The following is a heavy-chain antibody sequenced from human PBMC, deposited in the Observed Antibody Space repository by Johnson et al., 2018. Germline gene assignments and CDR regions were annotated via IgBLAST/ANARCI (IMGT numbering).Heavy chain of an antibody. J-gene: IGHJ4*02. CDR3: ARRSLSVTTPFDY. CDR1: GGSLSRYY. V-gene: IGHV4-59*01. CDR2: IYYTGSP. Sequence: QVQLVESGPGLVKPSEPLSLTCTVSGGSLSRYYWNWIRQPPGKGLEWIGYIYYTGSPNYKPSLKSRVTISVDTSNNRFPLNLNSVTAADTAIYYCARRSLSVTTPFDYWGQGILVTVSS. D-gene: IGHD4-17*01.